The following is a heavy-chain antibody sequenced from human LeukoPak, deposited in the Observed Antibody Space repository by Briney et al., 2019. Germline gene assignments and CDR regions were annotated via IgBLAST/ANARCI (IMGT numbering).Heavy chain of an antibody. Sequence: GGSLRLSCTASGFTFSDYSVNWVRQAPGKGLEWVSCITGISDIYYADSVEGRFTISRDNAKNSVYLQMNSLRAEDTGIYYCARAIRLWGQGTLVTVSS. CDR1: GFTFSDYS. D-gene: IGHD1-1*01. CDR2: ITGISDI. J-gene: IGHJ4*02. V-gene: IGHV3-69-1*02. CDR3: ARAIRL.